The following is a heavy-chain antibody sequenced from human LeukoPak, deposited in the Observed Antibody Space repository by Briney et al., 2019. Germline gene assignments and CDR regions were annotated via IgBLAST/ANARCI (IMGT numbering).Heavy chain of an antibody. CDR1: GFTFSSYS. V-gene: IGHV3-48*01. CDR3: ARAFFIAAAYFDY. J-gene: IGHJ4*02. Sequence: GGSLRLSCAASGFTFSSYSMNWVRQAPGKGLEWVSYISSSSSTIYYADSVKGRFTISRDNAKNSLYLQMNSLRAEDTAVYYCARAFFIAAAYFDYWGQGTLVTVSS. D-gene: IGHD6-13*01. CDR2: ISSSSSTI.